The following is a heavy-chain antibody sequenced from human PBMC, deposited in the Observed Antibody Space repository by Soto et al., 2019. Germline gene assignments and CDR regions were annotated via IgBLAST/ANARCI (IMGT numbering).Heavy chain of an antibody. CDR3: ARGARGIAAAGTWWFDP. CDR2: IYYSGST. J-gene: IGHJ5*02. Sequence: NPSETLSLTCTVSGGSVSSGSYYWSWIRQPPGKGLEWIGYIYYSGSTNYNPSLKSRVTISVDTSKNQFSLKLSSVTAADTAVYYCARGARGIAAAGTWWFDPWGQGTLVTVSS. V-gene: IGHV4-61*01. D-gene: IGHD6-13*01. CDR1: GGSVSSGSYY.